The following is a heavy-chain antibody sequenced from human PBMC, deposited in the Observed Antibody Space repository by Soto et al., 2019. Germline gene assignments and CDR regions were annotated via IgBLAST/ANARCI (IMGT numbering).Heavy chain of an antibody. CDR3: ARATSFSGHHGY. Sequence: QLQLQESGPGLVKPSQTLSLACTVSGGSFSSGGYYWSWIRQLPGKGLEWIGYIYYIGSTYYNPSLKSRFTISLDTSKNHFSLKLSSVTAADTAVYYCARATSFSGHHGYWGQGTLVTVSS. V-gene: IGHV4-31*03. CDR2: IYYIGST. J-gene: IGHJ4*02. CDR1: GGSFSSGGYY. D-gene: IGHD2-8*02.